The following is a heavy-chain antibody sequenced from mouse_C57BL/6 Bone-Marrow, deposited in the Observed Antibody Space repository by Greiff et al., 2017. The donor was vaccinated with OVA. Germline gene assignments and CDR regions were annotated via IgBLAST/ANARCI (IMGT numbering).Heavy chain of an antibody. CDR2: IHPNSGST. J-gene: IGHJ2*01. V-gene: IGHV1-64*01. D-gene: IGHD2-2*01. CDR1: GYTFTSYW. CDR3: ARGEVTTTGYYFDY. Sequence: VQLQQSGAELVKPGASVKLSCKASGYTFTSYWMHWVKQRPGQGLEWIGMIHPNSGSTNYNEKFKSKATLTVDKSSSTAYMQLSSLTSEDSAVYYCARGEVTTTGYYFDYWGQGTTLTVSS.